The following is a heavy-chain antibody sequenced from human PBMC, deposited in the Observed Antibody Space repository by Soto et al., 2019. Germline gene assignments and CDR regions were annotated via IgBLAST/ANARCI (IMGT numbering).Heavy chain of an antibody. CDR1: GFTFSSYG. CDR2: IPHDGTNK. J-gene: IGHJ6*02. Sequence: VGSLRLSCAASGFTFSSYGMHWVRQAPGKGLEWVAVIPHDGTNKYYGGSVKGRFTISRDDSKNTLYLQMDSLRAEDTAVYYCAKNKFCSSTSCHYYGMDVWGQGTTVTVSS. CDR3: AKNKFCSSTSCHYYGMDV. V-gene: IGHV3-30*02. D-gene: IGHD2-2*01.